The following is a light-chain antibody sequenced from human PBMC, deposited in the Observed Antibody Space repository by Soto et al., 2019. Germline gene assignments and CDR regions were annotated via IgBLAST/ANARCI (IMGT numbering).Light chain of an antibody. CDR3: SSYTSSSTLS. J-gene: IGLJ1*01. V-gene: IGLV2-14*01. CDR2: DVS. Sequence: QSALTQPASVSGSPGQSITISCTGTSSDVGGYNYVSWYQQHPGKAPKLMIYDVSNRPSGVSNRFSGSKSGNTASLTISGLQAEDEADYYCSSYTSSSTLSFGTGTKVTVL. CDR1: SSDVGGYNY.